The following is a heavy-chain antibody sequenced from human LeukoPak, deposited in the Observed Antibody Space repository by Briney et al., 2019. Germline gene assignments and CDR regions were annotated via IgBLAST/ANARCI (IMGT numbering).Heavy chain of an antibody. CDR2: INHSGST. V-gene: IGHV4-34*01. CDR3: ARRRGYGDYKD. J-gene: IGHJ4*02. Sequence: PSETLSLTCAVYGGSFSGYYWSWIRQPPGKGLEWIGEINHSGSTNYNPSLKSRVTISVDTSKNQFSLKLSSVTAADTAVYYCARRRGYGDYKDWGQGTLVTVSS. CDR1: GGSFSGYY. D-gene: IGHD4-17*01.